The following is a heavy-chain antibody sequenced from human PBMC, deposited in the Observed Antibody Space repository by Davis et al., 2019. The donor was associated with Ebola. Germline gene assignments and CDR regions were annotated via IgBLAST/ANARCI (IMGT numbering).Heavy chain of an antibody. J-gene: IGHJ6*02. CDR2: ISGSGGST. Sequence: GESLKISCAASGFTFSSYAMSWVRQAPGKGLEWVSAISGSGGSTYYADSVKGRFTISRDNSKNTLYLQMNSLRAEDSAVYYCAKLPWEPTYYYYYGMDVWGQGTTVTVSS. V-gene: IGHV3-23*01. CDR1: GFTFSSYA. D-gene: IGHD1-26*01. CDR3: AKLPWEPTYYYYYGMDV.